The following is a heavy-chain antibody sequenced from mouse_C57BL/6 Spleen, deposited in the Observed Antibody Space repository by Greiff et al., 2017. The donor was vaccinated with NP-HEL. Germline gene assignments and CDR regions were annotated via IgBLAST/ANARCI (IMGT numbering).Heavy chain of an antibody. J-gene: IGHJ2*01. Sequence: VKLQQPGAELVKPGASVKLSCKASGYTFTSYWMQWVKQRPGQGLEWIGEIDPSDSYTNYNQKFKGKATLTVDTSSSTAYMQLSSLTSEDSAVYYCARRDYYGSSLYYFDYWGQGTTLTVSS. CDR1: GYTFTSYW. V-gene: IGHV1-50*01. D-gene: IGHD1-1*01. CDR2: IDPSDSYT. CDR3: ARRDYYGSSLYYFDY.